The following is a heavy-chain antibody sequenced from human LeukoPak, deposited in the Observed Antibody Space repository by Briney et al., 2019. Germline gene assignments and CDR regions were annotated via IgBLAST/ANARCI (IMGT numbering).Heavy chain of an antibody. CDR2: ISGIGGST. CDR1: GFTFSSYG. CDR3: ATTFYGSGSYYASYWYFDL. V-gene: IGHV3-23*01. D-gene: IGHD3-10*01. J-gene: IGHJ2*01. Sequence: GRTLRLSCAASGFTFSSYGMSSVRQAPGKGLEWVSAISGIGGSTYYADSVKGRFTISRDNSKNTLYLQMNSMRAEDTAIYYCATTFYGSGSYYASYWYFDLWGRGTLVTVSS.